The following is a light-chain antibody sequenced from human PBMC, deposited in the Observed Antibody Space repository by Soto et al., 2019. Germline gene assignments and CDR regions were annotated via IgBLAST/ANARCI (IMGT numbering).Light chain of an antibody. CDR2: DVS. Sequence: QSALTQPASVSGSPGQSITISCTGTSSDVGRYNYVSWYQQHPGKAPKLLIFDVSNRPSGVSNRFSGSKSGNTASLTISGLQAEDEAYYYCSSYTSSSPYVFGTGTKLTVL. CDR3: SSYTSSSPYV. CDR1: SSDVGRYNY. V-gene: IGLV2-14*01. J-gene: IGLJ1*01.